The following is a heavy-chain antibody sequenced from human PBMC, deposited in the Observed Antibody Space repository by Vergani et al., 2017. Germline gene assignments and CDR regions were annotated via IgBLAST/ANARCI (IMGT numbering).Heavy chain of an antibody. J-gene: IGHJ4*02. CDR3: ASSTQGYGSGSYYPGD. D-gene: IGHD3-10*01. V-gene: IGHV4-34*01. CDR1: GGSFSGYY. Sequence: QVQLQQWGAGLLKPSETLSLTCAVYGGSFSGYYWSWIRQPPGKGLEWIGEINHSGSTNYNPSLKSRVTISVDTSKNQFSLKLSSVTAADTAVYYCASSTQGYGSGSYYPGDWGQGTLVTVSS. CDR2: INHSGST.